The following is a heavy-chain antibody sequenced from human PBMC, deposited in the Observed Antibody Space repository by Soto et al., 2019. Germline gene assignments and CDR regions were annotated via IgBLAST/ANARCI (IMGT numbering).Heavy chain of an antibody. CDR1: GFTFSNAW. CDR2: INHSGST. J-gene: IGHJ4*02. Sequence: LRLSCAASGFTFSNAWMSWVRQAPGKGLEWIGEINHSGSTNYNPSLKSRVTISVDTSKNQFSLKLSSVTAADTAVYYCARVGGRIQLWLHVGYFDSWGQGTLVTVSS. D-gene: IGHD5-18*01. V-gene: IGHV4-34*01. CDR3: ARVGGRIQLWLHVGYFDS.